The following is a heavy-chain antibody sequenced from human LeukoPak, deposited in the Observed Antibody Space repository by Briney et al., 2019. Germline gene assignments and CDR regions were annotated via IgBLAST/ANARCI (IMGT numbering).Heavy chain of an antibody. D-gene: IGHD6-13*01. V-gene: IGHV3-21*01. CDR3: ASGRLAAAHAFDI. CDR1: GFTFSSYS. Sequence: KSGGSLRLSCAASGFTFSSYSMNWVRQAPGKGLEWVSSISSSSSYIYYADSVKGRFTISRDNAKNSLYLQMNSLRAEDTAVYYCASGRLAAAHAFDIWGQGTMVTVSS. J-gene: IGHJ3*02. CDR2: ISSSSSYI.